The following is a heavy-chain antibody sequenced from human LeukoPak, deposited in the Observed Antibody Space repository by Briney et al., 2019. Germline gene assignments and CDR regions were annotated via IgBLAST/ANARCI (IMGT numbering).Heavy chain of an antibody. CDR1: GNSFTSYW. V-gene: IGHV5-51*01. CDR2: TYPGDSDT. Sequence: GESLKISCKGSGNSFTSYWIGWVRQMPGKGLEWMGITYPGDSDTRYSPSFQGQVTISADKSINTAYLQWRTLKASDTAMYYCARSATSSDWFHPWGQGTLVTVSS. CDR3: ARSATSSDWFHP. J-gene: IGHJ5*02. D-gene: IGHD2-15*01.